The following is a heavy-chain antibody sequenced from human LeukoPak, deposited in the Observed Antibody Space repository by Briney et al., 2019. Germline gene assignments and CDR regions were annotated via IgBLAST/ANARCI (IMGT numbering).Heavy chain of an antibody. CDR3: ARDRIAAAGRDYYYYYGMDV. D-gene: IGHD6-13*01. V-gene: IGHV1-46*01. CDR2: INPSGGST. J-gene: IGHJ6*02. CDR1: GYTFTSYY. Sequence: ASVKVSCKASGYTFTSYYMHWVRQAPGQGLEWMGIINPSGGSTSYAQKFQGRVTMTRDTSTSTVYMELSSLRAEDTAVYYCARDRIAAAGRDYYYYYGMDVWGQGTTVTVSS.